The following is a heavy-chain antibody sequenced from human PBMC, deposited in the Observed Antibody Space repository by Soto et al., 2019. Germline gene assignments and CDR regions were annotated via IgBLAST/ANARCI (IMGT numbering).Heavy chain of an antibody. CDR2: INPADSDI. CDR1: GYSFITHW. Sequence: GESLKISCKVSGYSFITHWIAWVRQMPGEGLEWMGIINPADSDIRYSPSFQGQVTISVDKSINTAYLQWSSLKASDTATYYCTRPQSSGWYDFWGQGTLVTV. J-gene: IGHJ5*01. V-gene: IGHV5-51*01. D-gene: IGHD3-22*01. CDR3: TRPQSSGWYDF.